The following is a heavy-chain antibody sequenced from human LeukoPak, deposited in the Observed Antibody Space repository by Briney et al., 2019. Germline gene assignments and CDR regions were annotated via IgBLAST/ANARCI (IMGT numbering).Heavy chain of an antibody. J-gene: IGHJ4*02. CDR1: GYSFTSSW. V-gene: IGHV5-51*01. CDR3: ARFSVGGTYYPNY. CDR2: IYPGDSDT. Sequence: GESLQISCQGSGYSFTSSWIGWVRQMPGKGLEWMGIIYPGDSDTRCSPSFQGQVTISADKSISTAYLQWSSLKASDTAMYYCARFSVGGTYYPNYWGQGTLVSVSS. D-gene: IGHD1-26*01.